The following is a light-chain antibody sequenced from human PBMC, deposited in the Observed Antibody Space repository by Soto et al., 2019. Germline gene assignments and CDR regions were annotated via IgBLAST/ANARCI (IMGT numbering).Light chain of an antibody. CDR1: QSVSSN. V-gene: IGKV3-15*01. CDR2: GAS. Sequence: EIVMTQSPATLSVSPGERATLSCRASQSVSSNLAWYQQKPGQAPRLLIYGASTRGTGIPARFSGSGSGTEITPTISSLQSEDFAVYYCQQYNNWPPRGTFGQGTKVEIK. J-gene: IGKJ1*01. CDR3: QQYNNWPPRGT.